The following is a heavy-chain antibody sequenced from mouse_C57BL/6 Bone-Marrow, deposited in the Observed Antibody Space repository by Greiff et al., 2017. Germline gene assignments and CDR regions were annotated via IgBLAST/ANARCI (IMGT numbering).Heavy chain of an antibody. CDR1: GYTFTSYW. D-gene: IGHD2-4*01. Sequence: QVQLQQPGAELVKPGASVKLSCKASGYTFTSYWMHWVKQRPGQGLEWIGMIHPNSGSTNYNEKFKSKATLTVDKSSSTDYMQLSSLTSEDSAVYYCARGDYDSWFAYWGGGALVTVAA. CDR3: ARGDYDSWFAY. CDR2: IHPNSGST. J-gene: IGHJ3*01. V-gene: IGHV1-64*01.